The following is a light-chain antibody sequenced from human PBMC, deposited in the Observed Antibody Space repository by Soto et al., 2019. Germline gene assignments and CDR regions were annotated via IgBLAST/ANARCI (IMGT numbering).Light chain of an antibody. V-gene: IGKV3-20*01. J-gene: IGKJ4*01. CDR3: QKYDSAPLT. Sequence: EFVLTQSPRTLSLSPGERATLSCRSSQTVRNNYLAWYQQKPGQAPRLLIYDASSRATGIPDRFSGSGSGTDFTLTISSLQPEDVATYYCQKYDSAPLTFGGGTKVDIK. CDR1: QTVRNNY. CDR2: DAS.